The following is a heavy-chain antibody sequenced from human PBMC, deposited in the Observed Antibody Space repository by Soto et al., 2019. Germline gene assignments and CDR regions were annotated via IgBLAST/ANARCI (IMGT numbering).Heavy chain of an antibody. Sequence: PSETLSLTCAVHNGSLNWYYWNWIRQPPGKGLEWIGEINHSGTTHFNPSLKSRVTMSVDTSKSQFSLKLSSVTAADTAVYYCARGRKYYDFWSGYSHPRYYFNYWGQGTLVTVSS. J-gene: IGHJ4*02. D-gene: IGHD3-3*01. CDR1: NGSLNWYY. CDR2: INHSGTT. V-gene: IGHV4-34*01. CDR3: ARGRKYYDFWSGYSHPRYYFNY.